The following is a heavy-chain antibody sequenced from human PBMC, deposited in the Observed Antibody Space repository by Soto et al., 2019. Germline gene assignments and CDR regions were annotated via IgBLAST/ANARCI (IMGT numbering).Heavy chain of an antibody. CDR2: FIPNFGTA. CDR1: GGTFSSYV. CDR3: ASRITLFLDYNYGVDV. J-gene: IGHJ6*02. D-gene: IGHD3-10*02. Sequence: QVQLVQSGAEVKKPGSSVKVSCKASGGTFSSYVFSWVRQAPGQGLEWMGGFIPNFGTANYAQKFQGRVTITADETTRAASTGLSSLRAEDTAVYYCASRITLFLDYNYGVDVWGQGTTVTVSS. V-gene: IGHV1-69*01.